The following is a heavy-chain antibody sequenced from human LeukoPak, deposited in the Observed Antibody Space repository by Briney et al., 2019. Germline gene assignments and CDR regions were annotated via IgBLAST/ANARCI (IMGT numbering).Heavy chain of an antibody. Sequence: PSETLSLICTVSSGSISSYYWSWIRQPPGKGLEWIGYIYYSGSTNYNPSLKSRVTISVDTSKNQFSLKLSSVTAADTAVYYCARRATTGSNWFDPWGQGTLVTVSS. CDR1: SGSISSYY. D-gene: IGHD3-10*01. CDR2: IYYSGST. CDR3: ARRATTGSNWFDP. V-gene: IGHV4-59*01. J-gene: IGHJ5*02.